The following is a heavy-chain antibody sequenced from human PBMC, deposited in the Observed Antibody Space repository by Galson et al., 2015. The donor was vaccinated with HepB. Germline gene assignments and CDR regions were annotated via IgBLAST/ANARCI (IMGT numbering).Heavy chain of an antibody. J-gene: IGHJ3*02. D-gene: IGHD5-18*01. CDR3: ASPRYSYGHDAFDI. CDR1: GFTFSDYY. V-gene: IGHV3-11*01. Sequence: SLRLSCAASGFTFSDYYMSWIRQAPGKGLEWVSYISSSGSTIYYADSVKGRFTISRDNAKNSLYLQMNSLRAEDTAVYYCASPRYSYGHDAFDIWGQGTMVTVSS. CDR2: ISSSGSTI.